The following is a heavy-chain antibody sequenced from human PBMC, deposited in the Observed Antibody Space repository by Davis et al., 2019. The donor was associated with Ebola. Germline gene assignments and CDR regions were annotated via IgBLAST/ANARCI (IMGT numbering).Heavy chain of an antibody. CDR1: GGTFSSYA. V-gene: IGHV1-69*13. Sequence: SVKVSCKASGGTFSSYAISWVRQAPGQGLEWMGGIIPIFGTANYAQKFQGRVTITADESTSTAYMELSSLRSEDTAVYYCARSIAAAAGDYYYYYGMDVWGKGTTVTVSS. D-gene: IGHD6-13*01. CDR3: ARSIAAAAGDYYYYYGMDV. J-gene: IGHJ6*04. CDR2: IIPIFGTA.